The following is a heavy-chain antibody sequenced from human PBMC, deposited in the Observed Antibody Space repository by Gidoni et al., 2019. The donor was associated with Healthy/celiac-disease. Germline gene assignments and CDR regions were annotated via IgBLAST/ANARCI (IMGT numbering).Heavy chain of an antibody. Sequence: QVQLQQWGAGLLKPSETLSLTCAVYGGSFSGYYWSWIRQPPGKGLEWIGEINHSGSTNYNPSLKSRVTISVDTSKNQFSLKLSSVTAADTAVYYCARGGGYSSSRTFDYWGQGTLVTVSS. J-gene: IGHJ4*02. CDR3: ARGGGYSSSRTFDY. D-gene: IGHD6-13*01. CDR1: GGSFSGYY. CDR2: INHSGST. V-gene: IGHV4-34*01.